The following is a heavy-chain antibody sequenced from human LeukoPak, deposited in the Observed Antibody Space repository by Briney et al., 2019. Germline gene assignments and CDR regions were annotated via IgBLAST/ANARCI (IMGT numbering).Heavy chain of an antibody. D-gene: IGHD1-26*01. CDR1: GGSFSGYY. CDR2: INHSGST. J-gene: IGHJ5*02. V-gene: IGHV4-34*01. CDR3: ARHVPGYSSGRFDP. Sequence: SETLSLTCAVYGGSFSGYYWSWIRQPPGKGLEWIGEINHSGSTNYNPSLKSRVTISVDTSKNQFSLKLSSVTAADTAVYYCARHVPGYSSGRFDPWGPGILVTVSS.